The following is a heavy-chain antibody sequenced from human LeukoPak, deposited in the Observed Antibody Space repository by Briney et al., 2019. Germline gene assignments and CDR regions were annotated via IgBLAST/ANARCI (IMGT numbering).Heavy chain of an antibody. CDR2: IYYSGST. V-gene: IGHV4-39*07. CDR1: GGSISSGSYF. CDR3: ARDPGYSSGWRNAFDI. D-gene: IGHD6-19*01. Sequence: SETLSLTCTVSGGSISSGSYFWGWIRQPPGKGLEWIGSIYYSGSTYYNPSLKSRVTISVDTSKNQFSQKLSSVTAADTAVYYCARDPGYSSGWRNAFDIWGQGTMVTVSS. J-gene: IGHJ3*02.